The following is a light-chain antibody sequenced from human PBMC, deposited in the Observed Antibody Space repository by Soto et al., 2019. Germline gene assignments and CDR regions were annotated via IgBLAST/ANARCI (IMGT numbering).Light chain of an antibody. V-gene: IGKV3-20*01. Sequence: EIVLTQSPGTLSLSPGERATLSCRASQTVIRNLAWYQQKPGQTPRLLIFGASTRATGIPARFSGSGSGTEFTLTISRLEPEDFAVYYCQQYGSSLWTFGQGTKVDIK. J-gene: IGKJ1*01. CDR3: QQYGSSLWT. CDR2: GAS. CDR1: QTVIRN.